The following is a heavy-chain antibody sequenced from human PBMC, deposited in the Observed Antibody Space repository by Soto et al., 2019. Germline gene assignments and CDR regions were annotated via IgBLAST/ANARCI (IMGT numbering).Heavy chain of an antibody. V-gene: IGHV3-23*01. CDR1: EFTFCSDA. CDR2: ISGSGGST. Sequence: PWGSLRLSFAASEFTFCSDAMSRVRQAPGKGLEWVSAISGSGGSTYYADSVKGRFTISRDNSKNTLYLQMNSLRAEDTAVYYCAKDSRTYYDFWSGHTQYYFDYWGQGTLVTVSS. J-gene: IGHJ4*02. D-gene: IGHD3-3*01. CDR3: AKDSRTYYDFWSGHTQYYFDY.